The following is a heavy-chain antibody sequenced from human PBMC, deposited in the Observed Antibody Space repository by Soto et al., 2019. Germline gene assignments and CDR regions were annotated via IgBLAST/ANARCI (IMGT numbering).Heavy chain of an antibody. J-gene: IGHJ6*02. CDR3: ARGRGRYCSSTSCYALWTYYYYGMDV. D-gene: IGHD2-2*01. CDR1: GGSFSGYY. Sequence: SETLSLTCAVYGGSFSGYYWSWIRQPPGKGLEWIGEINHSGSTNYNPSLKSRVTISVDTSKNQFSLKLSSVTAADTAVYYCARGRGRYCSSTSCYALWTYYYYGMDVWGQGPTVTVYS. V-gene: IGHV4-34*01. CDR2: INHSGST.